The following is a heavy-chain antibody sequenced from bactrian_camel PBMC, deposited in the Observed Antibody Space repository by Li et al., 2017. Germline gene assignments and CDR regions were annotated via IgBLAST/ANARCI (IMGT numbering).Heavy chain of an antibody. V-gene: IGHV3S53*01. J-gene: IGHJ4*01. CDR3: AADPGYSDYGCGY. CDR1: GSTFSDSE. CDR2: ISSDGST. D-gene: IGHD4*01. Sequence: HVQLVESGGGLVLPGGSLRLSCTASGSTFSDSEMGWYRQAPGNECELVSTISSDGSTYYAASVKGRFTISQDNAKKMVYLQMNSLKPEDTAMYYCAADPGYSDYGCGYWGQGTQVTVS.